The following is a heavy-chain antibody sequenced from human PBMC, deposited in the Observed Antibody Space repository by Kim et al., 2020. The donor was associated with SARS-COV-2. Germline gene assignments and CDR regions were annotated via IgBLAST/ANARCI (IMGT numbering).Heavy chain of an antibody. J-gene: IGHJ6*02. CDR1: GFTFSSYA. Sequence: GGSLRLSCAASGFTFSSYAMHWVRQAPGKGLEWVAVISYDGSNKYYADSVKGRFTISRDNSKNTLYLQMNSLRAEDTAVYYCARDGGVRVAAAGTPALFLNYYYGMDVWGQGTTVTVSS. CDR3: ARDGGVRVAAAGTPALFLNYYYGMDV. V-gene: IGHV3-30*04. D-gene: IGHD6-13*01. CDR2: ISYDGSNK.